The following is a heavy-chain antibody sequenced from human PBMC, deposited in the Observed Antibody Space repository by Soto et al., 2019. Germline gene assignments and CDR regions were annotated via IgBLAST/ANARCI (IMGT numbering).Heavy chain of an antibody. Sequence: PSETLSLTCTVSGSSISSGGYYWSWIRQHPGKGLEWIGYIYYSGSTYYNPSLKSRVTISVDTSKKQFSLKLSSVTAADTAAYYGARGKGRTTGTFDYWGQGTLVTVSS. CDR2: IYYSGST. J-gene: IGHJ4*02. CDR3: ARGKGRTTGTFDY. V-gene: IGHV4-31*03. CDR1: GSSISSGGYY. D-gene: IGHD4-17*01.